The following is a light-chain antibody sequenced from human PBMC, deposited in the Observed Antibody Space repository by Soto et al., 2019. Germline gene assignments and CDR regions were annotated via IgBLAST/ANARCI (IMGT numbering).Light chain of an antibody. V-gene: IGLV6-57*01. J-gene: IGLJ1*01. CDR1: SGSIDSNF. CDR3: QSYESGNHV. CDR2: EDN. Sequence: NFMLTQPLSVSESPGKTVTISCTRSSGSIDSNFVQWYQQRPGSSPTTVIYEDNRRPSGVPDRFSGSIDSSSNSASLTISGLKTEDEADYYCQSYESGNHVFGTGTKLTVL.